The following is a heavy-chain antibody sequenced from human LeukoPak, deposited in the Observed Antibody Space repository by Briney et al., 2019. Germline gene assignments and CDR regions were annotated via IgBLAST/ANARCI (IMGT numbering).Heavy chain of an antibody. CDR3: ASGGRLRYYYYYMDV. Sequence: ASVKVSCKASGYTFTGYYMHWVRQAPGQGLEWMGWINPNSGGTNYAQKFQGRVTMTRDTSISTAYMELSRLRSDDTAVYYCASGGRLRYYYYYMDVWGKGTTVTVSS. CDR1: GYTFTGYY. J-gene: IGHJ6*03. D-gene: IGHD2-15*01. V-gene: IGHV1-2*02. CDR2: INPNSGGT.